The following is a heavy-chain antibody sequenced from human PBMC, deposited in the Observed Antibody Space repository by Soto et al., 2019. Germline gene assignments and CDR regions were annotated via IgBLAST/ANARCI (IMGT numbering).Heavy chain of an antibody. V-gene: IGHV4-34*01. Sequence: RSETLSLTCAVYGGSFSGYYWSWIRQPPGKGLEWIGEINHSGSTNYNPSLKSRVTISVDTSKNQFSLKLSSVTAADTAVYYCARGPRVRGVNYYYYYMDVWGKGTTVPVSS. D-gene: IGHD3-10*01. CDR1: GGSFSGYY. CDR3: ARGPRVRGVNYYYYYMDV. J-gene: IGHJ6*03. CDR2: INHSGST.